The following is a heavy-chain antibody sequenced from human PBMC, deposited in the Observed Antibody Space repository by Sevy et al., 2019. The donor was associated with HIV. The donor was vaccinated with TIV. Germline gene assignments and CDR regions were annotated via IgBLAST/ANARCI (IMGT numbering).Heavy chain of an antibody. CDR2: IYYSGST. D-gene: IGHD3-16*02. CDR3: ARTPVVMITSGGVIALSQFDF. J-gene: IGHJ4*02. Sequence: SETLSLTCTVSGGSISGYYWSWIRQPPGKGLEWIGYIYYSGSTNYNPSLKNRVTMSVDTSKNQFSLKMSSVTAADTAVYYCARTPVVMITSGGVIALSQFDFWGQGTLVTVSS. CDR1: GGSISGYY. V-gene: IGHV4-59*01.